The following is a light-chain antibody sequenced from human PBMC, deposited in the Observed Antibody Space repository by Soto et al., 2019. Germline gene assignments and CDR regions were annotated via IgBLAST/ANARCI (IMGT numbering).Light chain of an antibody. CDR1: QTVFFNSNNKNY. CDR3: QQYFHSPPT. V-gene: IGKV4-1*01. J-gene: IGKJ4*01. CDR2: WAS. Sequence: DIVMTQSPDSLAVSLGERATINCKSSQTVFFNSNNKNYVVWYQQKPGQPPKLLISWASIRESGVPDRFSGSGFGTDFTLTISSLQAEDVAVYYCQQYFHSPPTFGGGTRVEI.